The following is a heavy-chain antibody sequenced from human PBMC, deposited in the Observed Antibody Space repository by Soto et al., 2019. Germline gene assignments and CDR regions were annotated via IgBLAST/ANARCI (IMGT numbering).Heavy chain of an antibody. CDR3: ARLGDGYNFRPYFDY. Sequence: PSETLSLTCTVSGGSINVYYWSWIRQPPGKGLEWVGYIYNSGSTNYNPSLKSRVTISVDTSKNQFSLKLNSVISADTAVYYCARLGDGYNFRPYFDYWGQGTLVTVSS. CDR1: GGSINVYY. CDR2: IYNSGST. J-gene: IGHJ4*02. V-gene: IGHV4-59*01. D-gene: IGHD5-12*01.